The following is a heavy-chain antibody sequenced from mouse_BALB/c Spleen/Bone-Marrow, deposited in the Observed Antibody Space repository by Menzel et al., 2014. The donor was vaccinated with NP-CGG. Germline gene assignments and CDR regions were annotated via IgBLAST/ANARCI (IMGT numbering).Heavy chain of an antibody. J-gene: IGHJ2*01. V-gene: IGHV7-3*02. CDR2: IRNKANGYTT. Sequence: EVHLVESGGGLVQPGGSLRLSCATSGFTFTDYYMNWVRQPPGKALEWLGFIRNKANGYTTEYSASVKSRFTISRDNSQNILYLQMITLRVDDSATYSCARDKGRVFFDYWGQGTTLPVSS. CDR3: ARDKGRVFFDY. CDR1: GFTFTDYY.